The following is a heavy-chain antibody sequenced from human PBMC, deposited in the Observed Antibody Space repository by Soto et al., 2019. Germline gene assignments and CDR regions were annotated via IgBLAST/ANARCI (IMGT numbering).Heavy chain of an antibody. J-gene: IGHJ4*02. Sequence: LRLSCAASGFTFSDYYMSWIRQAPGEGLEWVSYISSSSSYTNYADSVKGRFTISRDNAKNSLYLQMNSLRAEDTAVYYCAREALPTVDIVYFDYWGQGALVTVSS. V-gene: IGHV3-11*06. CDR1: GFTFSDYY. CDR3: AREALPTVDIVYFDY. CDR2: ISSSSSYT. D-gene: IGHD5-12*01.